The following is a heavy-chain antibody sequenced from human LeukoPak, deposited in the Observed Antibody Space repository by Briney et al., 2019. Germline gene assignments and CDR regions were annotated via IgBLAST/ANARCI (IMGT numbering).Heavy chain of an antibody. J-gene: IGHJ3*02. CDR1: GFTFSSYG. CDR2: IWYDGSNK. Sequence: GGSLRHSCAASGFTFSSYGMHWVRQAPGKGLEWVAVIWYDGSNKYYADSVKGRFTISRDNSKNTLYLQMNSLRAEDTAVYYCARARAGGAMPYAFDIWGQGTMVTVSS. D-gene: IGHD2-2*01. V-gene: IGHV3-33*01. CDR3: ARARAGGAMPYAFDI.